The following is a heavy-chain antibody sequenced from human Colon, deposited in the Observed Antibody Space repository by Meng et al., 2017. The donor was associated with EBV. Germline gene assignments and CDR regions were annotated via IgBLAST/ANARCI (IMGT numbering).Heavy chain of an antibody. J-gene: IGHJ5*02. CDR3: ARNRPRGVATGANWFDP. D-gene: IGHD5-12*01. Sequence: QVPLVQSGYEVKRPGAPVKVSCKASGYTFTSYAMNWVRKAPGQGLEWMGWISAYNGNTNYAQKLQGRVTMTTDTSTSTAYMELRSLRSDDTAVYYCARNRPRGVATGANWFDPWGQGTLVTVSS. CDR2: ISAYNGNT. CDR1: GYTFTSYA. V-gene: IGHV1-18*01.